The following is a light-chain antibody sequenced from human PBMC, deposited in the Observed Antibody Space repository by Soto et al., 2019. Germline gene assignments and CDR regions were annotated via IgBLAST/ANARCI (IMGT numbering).Light chain of an antibody. Sequence: ETVLTQSPGTLSLSPGERATLSCRASQSVSSNYLAWYQQKPGQAPRLLIFGASSRATGIPDRFSGSGSGTDFTLTISRLEPEDFAVYYCQQYGSSLLYTFGQGTNLEIK. J-gene: IGKJ2*01. CDR1: QSVSSNY. CDR3: QQYGSSLLYT. V-gene: IGKV3-20*01. CDR2: GAS.